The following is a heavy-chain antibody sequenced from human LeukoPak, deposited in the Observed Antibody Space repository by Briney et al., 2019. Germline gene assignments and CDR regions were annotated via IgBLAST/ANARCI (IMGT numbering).Heavy chain of an antibody. V-gene: IGHV3-23*01. CDR2: INDSGGST. Sequence: GGSLRLSCAASGFTFSSYAMSWVRQAPGKGLEWVSTINDSGGSTYYADSVKGRFTISRDNSKNTLYLQMNSLRAEDTAVYHCARIPVHDYYYYGMDVWGQGTTVTVSS. J-gene: IGHJ6*02. CDR3: ARIPVHDYYYYGMDV. D-gene: IGHD1-1*01. CDR1: GFTFSSYA.